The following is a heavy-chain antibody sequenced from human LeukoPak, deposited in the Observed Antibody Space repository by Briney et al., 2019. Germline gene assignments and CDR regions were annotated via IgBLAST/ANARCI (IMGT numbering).Heavy chain of an antibody. J-gene: IGHJ1*01. CDR3: ARVKDSMVQGAKHFQH. D-gene: IGHD3-10*01. V-gene: IGHV4-34*01. CDR1: GGSFSGYY. Sequence: PSETLSLTCAVYGGSFSGYYWSWIRQPPGKGLEWIGEINHSGSTNYNPSLKSRVTISVDTSKNQFSLKLSSVTAADTAVYYCARVKDSMVQGAKHFQHWGQGTLVTVSS. CDR2: INHSGST.